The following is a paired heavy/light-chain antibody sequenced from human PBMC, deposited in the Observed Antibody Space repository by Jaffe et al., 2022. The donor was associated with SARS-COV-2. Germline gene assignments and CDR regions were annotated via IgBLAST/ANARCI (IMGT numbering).Light chain of an antibody. J-gene: IGLJ1*01. CDR3: QVWDV. CDR2: DDS. V-gene: IGLV3-21*02. CDR1: NFGSNS. Sequence: SYVLTQPPSVSVAPGQTARITCGGDNFGSNSVHWYQQKPGQAPVLVVFDDSDRAAGIPERFSGSNSGNTATLTISRVDAGDEADYYCQVWDVFGTGTRVTVL.
Heavy chain of an antibody. Sequence: EVQLLESGGGLVQPGGSLRLSCAASGFTFTNYAMSWVRQAPGKGLEWVSNVSGSGGSTFYAASVKGRFTISRDNSKNTLSLQLNSLRAEDTALYFCAKKADLSDAFDIWGQGTMVIVSS. CDR3: AKKADLSDAFDI. D-gene: IGHD3-3*01. V-gene: IGHV3-23*01. J-gene: IGHJ3*02. CDR1: GFTFTNYA. CDR2: VSGSGGST.